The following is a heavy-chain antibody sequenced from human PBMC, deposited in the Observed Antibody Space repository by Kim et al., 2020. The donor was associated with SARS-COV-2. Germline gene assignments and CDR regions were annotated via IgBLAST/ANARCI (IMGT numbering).Heavy chain of an antibody. J-gene: IGHJ6*04. D-gene: IGHD3-10*01. CDR3: AREYYYGSGNYGMDV. V-gene: IGHV4-59*01. Sequence: PSLKSRVTISVDTSKNQFSLKLSSVNAADTAVYYWAREYYYGSGNYGMDVWGKGTTVTVSS.